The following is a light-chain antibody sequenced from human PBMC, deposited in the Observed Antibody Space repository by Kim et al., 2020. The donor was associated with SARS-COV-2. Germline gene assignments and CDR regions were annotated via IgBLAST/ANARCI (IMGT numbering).Light chain of an antibody. CDR3: QQYNKWPPLT. CDR2: GAS. CDR1: QSVSSN. J-gene: IGKJ4*01. Sequence: EIVMTQSPATLSVSPGERVTLSCRASQSVSSNLAWYQQKPGQAPRLLIFGASTRATDIPARFSGSGSGTEFTLTISSLQSEDFAVYYCQQYNKWPPLTFGGGTKLEIK. V-gene: IGKV3-15*01.